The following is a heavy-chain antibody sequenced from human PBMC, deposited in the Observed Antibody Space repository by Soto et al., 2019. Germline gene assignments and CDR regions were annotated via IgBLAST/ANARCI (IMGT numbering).Heavy chain of an antibody. D-gene: IGHD3-10*01. CDR1: GNTFTSYD. CDR2: INPNSGNI. CDR3: ARGRASGSYYPLDY. J-gene: IGHJ4*02. V-gene: IGHV1-8*01. Sequence: ASVKVSCKASGNTFTSYDINWVLQGTGEGLEWMGWINPNSGNIGYAQKFQGRVTMTRDTAIRTAYMEVSRLRSDDTAVYYCARGRASGSYYPLDYWGQGTLVTVSS.